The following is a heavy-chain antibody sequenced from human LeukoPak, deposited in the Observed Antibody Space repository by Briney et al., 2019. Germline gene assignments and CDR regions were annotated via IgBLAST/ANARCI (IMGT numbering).Heavy chain of an antibody. CDR3: ARLSVLEIVGYPDY. Sequence: SETLSLTCAVSGGPISSSSYLWARIRQPPGKGLEWIGSVYYDGTTSYSPSLRSRITISVDTSKKQFSLHLNSVTAADTAVYFCARLSVLEIVGYPDYWGQGALVTVSS. CDR2: VYYDGTT. D-gene: IGHD5-12*01. CDR1: GGPISSSSYL. J-gene: IGHJ4*02. V-gene: IGHV4-39*01.